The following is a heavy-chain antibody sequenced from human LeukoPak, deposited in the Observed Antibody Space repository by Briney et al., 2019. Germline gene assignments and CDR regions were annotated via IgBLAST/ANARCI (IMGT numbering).Heavy chain of an antibody. V-gene: IGHV3-23*01. CDR3: AKGLINDWSALEF. CDR2: ISGSGGTT. CDR1: GFTFSSYA. Sequence: PGGSLRLSCAASGFTFSSYAMTWVRQAPGKGLEWVSAISGSGGTTYYADSVRGRFTISRDNSKNTLYLQMNSLRAEDTAVYYCAKGLINDWSALEFWGQGTLVTVPS. J-gene: IGHJ4*02. D-gene: IGHD3-9*01.